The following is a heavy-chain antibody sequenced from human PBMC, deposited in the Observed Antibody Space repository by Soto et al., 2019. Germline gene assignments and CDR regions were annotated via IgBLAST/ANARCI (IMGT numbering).Heavy chain of an antibody. V-gene: IGHV4-30-2*01. CDR1: GGSISSGGYS. CDR2: IYHSGST. J-gene: IGHJ6*02. Sequence: SETLSLTCAVSGGSISSGGYSWSWIRQPPGKGLEWIGYIYHSGSTYYNPSLKSRVTISVDRSKNQFSLKLSSVTAADTAVYYCARDPRGGMDVWGQGTTVTVSS. CDR3: ARDPRGGMDV.